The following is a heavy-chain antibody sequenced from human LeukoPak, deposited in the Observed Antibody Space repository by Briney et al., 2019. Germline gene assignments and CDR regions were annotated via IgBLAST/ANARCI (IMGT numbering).Heavy chain of an antibody. CDR1: VYTFTGYY. Sequence: ASVKVSCKASVYTFTGYYMHWVRQAPGQGLEWMGWINPNSGGTNYAQKFQGRVTMTRDTSISTAYMELSRLRSDDTAVYYCASPAPGYYGSGSYHPFDIWGQGTMVTVSS. D-gene: IGHD3-10*01. J-gene: IGHJ3*02. CDR2: INPNSGGT. CDR3: ASPAPGYYGSGSYHPFDI. V-gene: IGHV1-2*02.